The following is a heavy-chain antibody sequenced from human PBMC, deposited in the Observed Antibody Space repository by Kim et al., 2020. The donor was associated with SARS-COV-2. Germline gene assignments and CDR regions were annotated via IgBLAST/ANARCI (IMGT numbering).Heavy chain of an antibody. D-gene: IGHD1-7*01. V-gene: IGHV3-30-3*01. CDR1: GFTFSSYA. J-gene: IGHJ5*02. CDR2: ISYDGSNK. Sequence: GGSLRLSCAASGFTFSSYAMHWVRQAPGKGLEWVAVISYDGSNKYYADSVKGRFTISRDNSKNTLYLQMNSLRAEDTAVYYCARDRLELRLGDWFDPWG. CDR3: ARDRLELRLGDWFDP.